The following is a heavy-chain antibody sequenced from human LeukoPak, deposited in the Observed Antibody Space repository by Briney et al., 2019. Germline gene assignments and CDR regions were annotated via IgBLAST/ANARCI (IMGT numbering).Heavy chain of an antibody. J-gene: IGHJ1*01. D-gene: IGHD2-15*01. CDR3: ARESGGGYHSEGLKH. CDR1: GFTFSTYS. Sequence: GGSLRLSCAASGFTFSTYSMEWVRQAPGKGLEWVSSICSNGGNISYEDSVKGRFTTSTDNSKNTMYLQINNLRAEDPAVYSCARESGGGYHSEGLKHWGLGTLVTVSS. CDR2: ICSNGGNI. V-gene: IGHV3-21*04.